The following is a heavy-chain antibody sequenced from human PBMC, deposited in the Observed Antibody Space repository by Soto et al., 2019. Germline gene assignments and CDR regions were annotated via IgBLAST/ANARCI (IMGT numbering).Heavy chain of an antibody. V-gene: IGHV1-2*02. J-gene: IGHJ5*02. D-gene: IGHD2-15*01. CDR1: GYTFTDQY. CDR3: AKGDSCWVSWFDP. Sequence: QAQLEQSGAEVKKPGASVKVSCQASGYTFTDQYFNWVRKAPGEGLEWMGWINHTTGDTMYAQKFQGKVTMPRDTSMSTAYVEVRSLRPDDTAVYYCAKGDSCWVSWFDPWGQGTMVTVSS. CDR2: INHTTGDT.